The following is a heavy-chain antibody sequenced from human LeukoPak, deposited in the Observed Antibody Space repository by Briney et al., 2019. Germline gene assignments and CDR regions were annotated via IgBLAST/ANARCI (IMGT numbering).Heavy chain of an antibody. V-gene: IGHV3-48*01. J-gene: IGHJ4*02. CDR3: ARDRGYCTGGSCYRYFET. Sequence: PGGSLRLSCAASGFSSSSYSISWVRQAPGKGLEWVSYISHTGDTQYYADSVKGRLTISRDNAKNSGYLQMNTLRAEDTAVYYCARDRGYCTGGSCYRYFETWGQGTLVTVSS. D-gene: IGHD2-15*01. CDR2: ISHTGDTQ. CDR1: GFSSSSYS.